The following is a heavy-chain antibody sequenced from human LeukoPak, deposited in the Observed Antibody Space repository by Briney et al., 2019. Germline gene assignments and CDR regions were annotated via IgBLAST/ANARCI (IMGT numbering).Heavy chain of an antibody. CDR1: GGTFSSYA. V-gene: IGHV1-69*01. Sequence: SVKVSCKASGGTFSSYAISWVRQAPGQGLEWMGGIIPIFGTANYAQKFQGRVTITADESTSTAYMELSSLRSEDTAVYYCASSHCSGGSCYLYYFDYWGQGTLVTVSS. CDR2: IIPIFGTA. J-gene: IGHJ4*02. D-gene: IGHD2-15*01. CDR3: ASSHCSGGSCYLYYFDY.